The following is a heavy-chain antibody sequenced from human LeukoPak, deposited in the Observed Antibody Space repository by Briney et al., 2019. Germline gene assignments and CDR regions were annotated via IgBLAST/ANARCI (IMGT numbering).Heavy chain of an antibody. J-gene: IGHJ3*02. CDR3: ARRGYCSTTACSVAAFDI. CDR1: GYSFTSYW. CDR2: IYPGDSDT. V-gene: IGHV5-51*01. Sequence: PGESLKISCKGPGYSFTSYWIGWVRQMPGKGLEWMGIIYPGDSDTRYSPSFQGQVTISADKSISTAYLQWSSLKASDTAMYYCARRGYCSTTACSVAAFDIWGQGTMVTVSS. D-gene: IGHD2-2*01.